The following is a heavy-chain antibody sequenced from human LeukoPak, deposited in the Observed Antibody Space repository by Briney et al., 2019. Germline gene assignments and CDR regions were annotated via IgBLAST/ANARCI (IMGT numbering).Heavy chain of an antibody. CDR3: AKQLGYCSDGSCYFPY. D-gene: IGHD2-15*01. CDR2: ISYDRSLK. Sequence: ETSLRLSCAASGFTFSSYAMHWVRQAPGKGLEWVAVISYDRSLKYYADSVQGRFTISRDNSKSTLCLQMNSLRAEDTAVYYCAKQLGYCSDGSCYFPYWGQGTLVTVSS. CDR1: GFTFSSYA. J-gene: IGHJ4*02. V-gene: IGHV3-30*04.